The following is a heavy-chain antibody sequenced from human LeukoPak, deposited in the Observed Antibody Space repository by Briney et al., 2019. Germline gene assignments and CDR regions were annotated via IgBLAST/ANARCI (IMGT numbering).Heavy chain of an antibody. D-gene: IGHD3-10*01. CDR1: GFPFSSHW. CDR3: ARAGRKKWFGELIPTLYYYYMDV. CDR2: IKQDGSEK. V-gene: IGHV3-7*01. J-gene: IGHJ6*03. Sequence: GGSLRLSCAASGFPFSSHWMSWVRQAPGKGLEWVANIKQDGSEKYYVDSVKGRFTISRDNAKNSLYLQMNSLRAEDTAVYYCARAGRKKWFGELIPTLYYYYMDVWGKGTTVTISS.